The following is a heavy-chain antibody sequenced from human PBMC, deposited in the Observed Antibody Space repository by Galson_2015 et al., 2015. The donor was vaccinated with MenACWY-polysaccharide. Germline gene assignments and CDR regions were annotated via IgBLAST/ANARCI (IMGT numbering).Heavy chain of an antibody. Sequence: LTCAVSDYSIRSGYFWGWIRQPPGKGLEWIASIFHNGTTYYNPSLKSRVTISVDTSKNQFSLKLSSVTAADTAVYYCARVEKYSGSFYILYWGQGTLVTVSS. CDR3: ARVEKYSGSFYILY. CDR1: DYSIRSGYF. J-gene: IGHJ4*02. V-gene: IGHV4-38-2*01. D-gene: IGHD1-26*01. CDR2: IFHNGTT.